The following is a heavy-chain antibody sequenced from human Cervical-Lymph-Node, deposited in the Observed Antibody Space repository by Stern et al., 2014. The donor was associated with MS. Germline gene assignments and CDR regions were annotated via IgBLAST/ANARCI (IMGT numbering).Heavy chain of an antibody. J-gene: IGHJ4*02. CDR2: IYWDDDK. D-gene: IGHD4-11*01. CDR3: AHLDSHFDY. V-gene: IGHV2-5*02. CDR1: GFSLTTRGEG. Sequence: QITLKESGPALVRPTQTLTLTCNFSGFSLTTRGEGVGWIRQPPGKALEWLALIYWDDDKRYSPSLKSRLTVTKDTSKNRVVLTMTNVDPVDTGTYYCAHLDSHFDYWGQGTLVTVSS.